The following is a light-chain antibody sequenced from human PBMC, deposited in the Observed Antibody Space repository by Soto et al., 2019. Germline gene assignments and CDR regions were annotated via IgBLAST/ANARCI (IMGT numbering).Light chain of an antibody. V-gene: IGKV2-28*01. CDR1: QSLLHSNGYNY. Sequence: DIVMTQSPLSLPVTPGESASISCRSSQSLLHSNGYNYLDWYLQKPGQSPQLLIYLGSNRASGVPDRFSGSGSGTDFTLKIRRVEAEDVGVYYCMQAIPTPPRTFGQGTKVDIK. J-gene: IGKJ1*01. CDR3: MQAIPTPPRT. CDR2: LGS.